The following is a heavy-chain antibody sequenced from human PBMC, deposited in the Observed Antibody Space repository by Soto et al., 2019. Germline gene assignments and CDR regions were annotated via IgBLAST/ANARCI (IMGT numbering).Heavy chain of an antibody. J-gene: IGHJ5*01. V-gene: IGHV4-61*01. CDR1: GDPVTSGSYY. CDR3: ARWKYSYANLPGDWFDS. Sequence: QVQLQESGPGLVKPSETLSLTCTVSGDPVTSGSYYWSWVRQPPGKGLEWIAYIYHSGSTKYNPTLRSRATISVDTSKNQFSLMLNSVTAADTAVYYCARWKYSYANLPGDWFDSWGQGTLVAVSS. D-gene: IGHD3-16*01. CDR2: IYHSGST.